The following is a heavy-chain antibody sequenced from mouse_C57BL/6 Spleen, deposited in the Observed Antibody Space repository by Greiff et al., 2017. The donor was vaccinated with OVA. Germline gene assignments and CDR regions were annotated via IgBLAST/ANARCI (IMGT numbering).Heavy chain of an antibody. Sequence: QVQLQQSGPELVKPGASVKISCKASGYSFTSYYIHWVKQRPGQGLEWIGWIYPGSGNTKYNEKFKGKATLTADTSSSTAYMQLSSLTSEDSAVYYCARSNLLYPLDYWGQGTTLTVSS. D-gene: IGHD2-12*01. J-gene: IGHJ2*01. CDR3: ARSNLLYPLDY. CDR2: IYPGSGNT. CDR1: GYSFTSYY. V-gene: IGHV1-66*01.